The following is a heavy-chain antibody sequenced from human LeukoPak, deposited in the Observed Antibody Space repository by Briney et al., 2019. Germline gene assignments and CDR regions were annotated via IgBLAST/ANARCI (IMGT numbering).Heavy chain of an antibody. CDR1: GGSISSYY. D-gene: IGHD2-2*01. J-gene: IGHJ1*01. V-gene: IGHV4-59*01. CDR2: IYYSGST. Sequence: SETLSLTCTVSGGSISSYYWRWIRQPPGKGREWDGYIYYSGSTNYNTTLKRRVTISVDKSKKKLSLKLSSVTAADTAVYYCARGGYQLPPEYFQHWGQGTLVTVSS. CDR3: ARGGYQLPPEYFQH.